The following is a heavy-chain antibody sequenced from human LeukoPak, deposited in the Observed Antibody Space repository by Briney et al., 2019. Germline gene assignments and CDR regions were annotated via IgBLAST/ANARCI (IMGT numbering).Heavy chain of an antibody. CDR3: AKSGWVPAALDYYYMDV. CDR2: ISVSGGST. J-gene: IGHJ6*03. CDR1: GFTFSSYA. Sequence: GGSLRLSCAASGFTFSSYAMSWVRQAPGKGLEWVSAISVSGGSTYYADSVKGRFDISRDNSKNTLYLQMNSLRAEDTAVYYCAKSGWVPAALDYYYMDVWGKGTTVTVSS. D-gene: IGHD2-2*01. V-gene: IGHV3-23*01.